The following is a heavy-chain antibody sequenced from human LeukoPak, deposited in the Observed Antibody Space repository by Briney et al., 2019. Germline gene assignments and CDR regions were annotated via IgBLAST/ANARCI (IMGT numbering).Heavy chain of an antibody. Sequence: PSETLSLTCAVYGGSFNDYYWSWIRQPPGKGLEWIGGISFGGTAHYNPSLKSQVTISLDTSNNQFSLKLTSVTAADTAVYYCARAPNYRRYSFHYWGQGTLVTVSS. CDR1: GGSFNDYY. CDR3: ARAPNYRRYSFHY. D-gene: IGHD3-16*02. V-gene: IGHV4-34*01. CDR2: ISFGGTA. J-gene: IGHJ4*02.